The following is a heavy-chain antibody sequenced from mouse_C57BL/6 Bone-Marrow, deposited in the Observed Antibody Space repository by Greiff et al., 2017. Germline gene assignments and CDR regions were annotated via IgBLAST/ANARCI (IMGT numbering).Heavy chain of an antibody. V-gene: IGHV14-2*01. CDR2: IDPEDGEN. J-gene: IGHJ4*01. CDR3: AGWRKRAMDY. Sequence: EVQLQQSGAELVKPGASVKLSCTASGFNIKDYYMHWVKQRPEQGLEWIGRIDPEDGENKYAPKFQGKATITADTSSNTAYLQLSSLQSEDSAVYYCAGWRKRAMDYWGQGTTVTVSS. CDR1: GFNIKDYY.